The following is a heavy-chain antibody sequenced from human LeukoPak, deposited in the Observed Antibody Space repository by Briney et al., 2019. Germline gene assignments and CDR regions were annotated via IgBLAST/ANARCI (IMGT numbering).Heavy chain of an antibody. V-gene: IGHV3-33*01. J-gene: IGHJ4*02. CDR3: ARYYSNSLDY. D-gene: IGHD4-11*01. Sequence: GRSLRLSCAASGFTFSNYGMHWVRQAPGKGLEWVAVIWYDGSNKYCADSVKGRFTISRDNSKNMLYLQMSSLSAEDTAVYYCARYYSNSLDYWGQGTLVTVSP. CDR1: GFTFSNYG. CDR2: IWYDGSNK.